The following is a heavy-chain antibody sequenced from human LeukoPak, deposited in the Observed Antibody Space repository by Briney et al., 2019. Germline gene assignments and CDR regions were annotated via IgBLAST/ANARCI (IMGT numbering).Heavy chain of an antibody. Sequence: GGSLRLSRAASGFTFSSYAMHWVRQAPGKGLEWVAVISYDGSNKYYADSVKGRFTISRDNSKNTLYLQMNSLRAEDTAVYYCARGEYYDYVWGSYRYRYFDYWGQGTLVTVSS. CDR2: ISYDGSNK. V-gene: IGHV3-30*04. CDR1: GFTFSSYA. CDR3: ARGEYYDYVWGSYRYRYFDY. D-gene: IGHD3-16*02. J-gene: IGHJ4*02.